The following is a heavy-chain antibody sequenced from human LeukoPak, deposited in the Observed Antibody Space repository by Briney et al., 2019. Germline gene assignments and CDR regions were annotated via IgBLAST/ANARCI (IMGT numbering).Heavy chain of an antibody. CDR2: ISGIANAI. D-gene: IGHD2-15*01. Sequence: PGGSLRLSCAASGFTFTDYAMSWVRQAPGAGLEWVSAISGIANAIFYASSVKGRFTISGDNSKNTLSLQMTSLRAEDTAVYYCVRHLATSGSYPLDDWGQGALVTVSS. CDR3: VRHLATSGSYPLDD. V-gene: IGHV3-23*01. J-gene: IGHJ4*02. CDR1: GFTFTDYA.